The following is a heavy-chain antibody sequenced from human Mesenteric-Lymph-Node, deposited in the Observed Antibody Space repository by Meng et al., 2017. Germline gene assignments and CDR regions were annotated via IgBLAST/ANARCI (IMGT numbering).Heavy chain of an antibody. D-gene: IGHD2-2*01. J-gene: IGHJ6*02. CDR3: AREVGYCSSTSCLAGHYYYYGMDV. CDR2: IIPIFGTA. CDR1: GGTFSSYA. Sequence: SVKVSCKASGGTFSSYAISWVRQAPGQGLEWMGGIIPIFGTANYAQKFQGRVTITADESTSTAYMELRSLRSDDTAVYYRAREVGYCSSTSCLAGHYYYYGMDVWGQGTTVTVSS. V-gene: IGHV1-69*13.